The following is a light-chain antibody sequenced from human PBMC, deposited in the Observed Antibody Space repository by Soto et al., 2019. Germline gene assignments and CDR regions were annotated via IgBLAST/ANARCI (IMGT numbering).Light chain of an antibody. J-gene: IGKJ5*01. CDR2: DAS. Sequence: ETVMTQSPATLSVSPGERATLSCRASQSVSSKLAWYQKKPGQAPRLLIYDASNRATGIPARFSGSGSGTDFTLTISSLEPEDFAVYYCQQRSNWPITFGQGTRLEIK. CDR1: QSVSSK. V-gene: IGKV3-11*01. CDR3: QQRSNWPIT.